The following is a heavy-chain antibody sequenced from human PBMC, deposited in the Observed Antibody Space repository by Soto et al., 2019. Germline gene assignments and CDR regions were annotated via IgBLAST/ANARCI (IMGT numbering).Heavy chain of an antibody. V-gene: IGHV3-23*01. Sequence: EQLLESGGGLVQPGGSLTLSCAASGFTFNHYGMAWVRQAPGKGLEWVSVISGSGGTTSYADSVQGRFTISRDNSKSTGYLQMNSPRVEDTALYSCAKVIVLGASTIEFWCPGTLVTVSS. D-gene: IGHD6-6*01. CDR1: GFTFNHYG. CDR3: AKVIVLGASTIEF. J-gene: IGHJ4*02. CDR2: ISGSGGTT.